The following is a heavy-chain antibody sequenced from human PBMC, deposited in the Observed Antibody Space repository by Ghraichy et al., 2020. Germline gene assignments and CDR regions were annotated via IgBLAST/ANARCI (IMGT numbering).Heavy chain of an antibody. D-gene: IGHD2-21*01. CDR1: GFTVSYNY. CDR2: IYSGGST. V-gene: IGHV3-66*01. CDR3: VWRRAPDV. J-gene: IGHJ6*02. Sequence: GGSLRLSCAASGFTVSYNYMSWVRQAPGRGLEWVSLIYSGGSTYYANSVKGRFTISRDSSKTTVYLQMNSLRAEDTALYYCVWRRAPDVWGPGPTVTVSS.